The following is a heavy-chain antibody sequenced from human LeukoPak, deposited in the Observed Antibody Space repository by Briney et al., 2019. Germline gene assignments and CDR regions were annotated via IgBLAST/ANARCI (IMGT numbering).Heavy chain of an antibody. CDR1: GGSISSSSYY. CDR3: ARARDRAQTSNFDY. J-gene: IGHJ4*02. Sequence: SETLSLTCTVSGGSISSSSYYWGWIRQPPGKGLEWIGSIYYSGSTYYNPSLKSRVTISVDTSKNQFSLKLSSVTAADTAVYYCARARDRAQTSNFDYWGQGTLVTVSS. D-gene: IGHD2-15*01. CDR2: IYYSGST. V-gene: IGHV4-39*07.